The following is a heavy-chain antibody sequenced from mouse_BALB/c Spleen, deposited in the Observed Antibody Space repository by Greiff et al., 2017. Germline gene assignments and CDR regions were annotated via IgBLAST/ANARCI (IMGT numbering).Heavy chain of an antibody. CDR2: ISYSGST. CDR3: ARDPYYYGSSYPAY. Sequence: EVKLVESGPSLVKPSQTLSLTCSVTGDSITSGYWNWIRKFPGNKLEYMGYISYSGSTYYNPSLKSRISITRDTSKNQYYLQLNSVTTEDTATYYCARDPYYYGSSYPAYWGQGTLVTVSA. D-gene: IGHD1-1*01. J-gene: IGHJ3*01. V-gene: IGHV3-8*02. CDR1: GDSITSGY.